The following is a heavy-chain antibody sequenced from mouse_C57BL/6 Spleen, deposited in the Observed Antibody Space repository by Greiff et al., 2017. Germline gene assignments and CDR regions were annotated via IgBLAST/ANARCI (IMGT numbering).Heavy chain of an antibody. J-gene: IGHJ3*01. CDR2: IWSGGST. V-gene: IGHV2-2*01. Sequence: VQGVESGPGLVQPSQSLSITCTVSGFSLTSYGVHWVRQSPGKGLEWLGVIWSGGSTDYNAAFISRLSISKDNSKSQVFFKMNSLQADDTAIYYCDRKGYDYDVGTWFAYWGQGTLVTVSA. D-gene: IGHD2-4*01. CDR1: GFSLTSYG. CDR3: DRKGYDYDVGTWFAY.